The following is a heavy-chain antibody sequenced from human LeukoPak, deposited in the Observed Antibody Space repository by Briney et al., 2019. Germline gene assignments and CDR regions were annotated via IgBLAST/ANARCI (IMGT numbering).Heavy chain of an antibody. J-gene: IGHJ4*02. Sequence: PGRSLRLSFAASGFLFSSYGMPWVRQAPGKGLEGGAVTWYEGSNKYYADAVKGRFTISRDNSKNALYLQMNSLRAEDTAVYFCARDHGDYSGKDYWGQGTLVTVSS. V-gene: IGHV3-33*01. CDR1: GFLFSSYG. CDR3: ARDHGDYSGKDY. CDR2: TWYEGSNK. D-gene: IGHD4-17*01.